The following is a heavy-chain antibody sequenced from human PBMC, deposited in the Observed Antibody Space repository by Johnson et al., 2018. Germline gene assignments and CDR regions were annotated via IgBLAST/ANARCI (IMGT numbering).Heavy chain of an antibody. CDR3: ARAVIAVAFYYYYMDV. V-gene: IGHV3-73*01. Sequence: EVQLVESGGGLVQPGGSLKLSCAASGFSFSGSAVHWVRQASGKGLEWVGRIRPKVEGYGTAYGASVKGRFTISREDSKTPAYLQMNSLKTEDRAVYYCARAVIAVAFYYYYMDVWGQGTTVTVSS. J-gene: IGHJ6*03. D-gene: IGHD6-19*01. CDR2: IRPKVEGYGT. CDR1: GFSFSGSA.